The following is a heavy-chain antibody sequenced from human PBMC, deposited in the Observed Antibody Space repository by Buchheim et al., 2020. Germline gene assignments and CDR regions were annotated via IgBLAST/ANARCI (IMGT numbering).Heavy chain of an antibody. D-gene: IGHD3-3*01. V-gene: IGHV3-30-3*01. Sequence: QVQLVESGGGVVQPGRSLRLSCAASGFTFSSYAMHWVRQAPGKGLEWVAVISYDGSNKYYADSVKGRFTISRDNSKNTLYLQMNSLRAEDTAVYYCARVAYYDFWSGCGYWGQGTL. CDR1: GFTFSSYA. CDR3: ARVAYYDFWSGCGY. CDR2: ISYDGSNK. J-gene: IGHJ4*02.